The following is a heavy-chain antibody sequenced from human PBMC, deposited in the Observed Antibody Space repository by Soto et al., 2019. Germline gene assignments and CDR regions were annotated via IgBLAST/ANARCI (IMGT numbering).Heavy chain of an antibody. J-gene: IGHJ4*02. CDR3: SRLVV. Sequence: GSLRLSCAASGFNFSGSVIHWVRQASGKGLEWVGRIRSKAYNYATAYAASVEGRFTVSRDDSKNTAYLQMNSLKSEDTAVYYCSRLVVWGQGSLVTVSS. V-gene: IGHV3-73*01. D-gene: IGHD2-15*01. CDR2: IRSKAYNYAT. CDR1: GFNFSGSV.